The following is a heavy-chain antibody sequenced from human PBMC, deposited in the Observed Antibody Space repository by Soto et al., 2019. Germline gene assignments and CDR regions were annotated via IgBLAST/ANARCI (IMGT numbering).Heavy chain of an antibody. CDR3: ARDRLMATAGTARHYFGLDV. V-gene: IGHV4-31*03. Sequence: SETLSLTCTVSGGSIRSGGYYWSWVRQNPRRGLEWIGNIYYSGNTYYNPSLKSRLTISVDTSKNQFSLNLSSATAADAAVYYCARDRLMATAGTARHYFGLDVWGQGTTVTVSS. CDR1: GGSIRSGGYY. D-gene: IGHD5-18*01. CDR2: IYYSGNT. J-gene: IGHJ6*02.